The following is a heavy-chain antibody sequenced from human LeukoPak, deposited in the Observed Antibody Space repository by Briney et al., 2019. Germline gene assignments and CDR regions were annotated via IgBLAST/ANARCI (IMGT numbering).Heavy chain of an antibody. CDR3: ARGSPFGSGSPSDY. Sequence: SETLSLTCAVSGGSISSGGYSWSWIRQPPGKGLEWIGHISYSVSTNYNPFLKSRVTISMDTSKNQFSLKLNSMTAADTAVYYCARGSPFGSGSPSDYWGQGTLVTVSS. D-gene: IGHD3-10*01. CDR1: GGSISSGGYS. J-gene: IGHJ4*02. CDR2: ISYSVST. V-gene: IGHV4-61*08.